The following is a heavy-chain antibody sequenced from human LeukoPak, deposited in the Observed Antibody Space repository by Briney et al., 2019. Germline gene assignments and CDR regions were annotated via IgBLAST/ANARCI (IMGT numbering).Heavy chain of an antibody. D-gene: IGHD3-10*01. Sequence: NPSETLSLTCTVSGGSISSGSYYWSWIRQPAGKGLEWIGRIYTSGSTNYNPSLKSRVTISVDTSKNQFSLKLSSVTAADTAVYYCARGRLYGSGSSLFSYYYYMDVWGKGTTVTISS. V-gene: IGHV4-61*02. CDR1: GGSISSGSYY. J-gene: IGHJ6*03. CDR3: ARGRLYGSGSSLFSYYYYMDV. CDR2: IYTSGST.